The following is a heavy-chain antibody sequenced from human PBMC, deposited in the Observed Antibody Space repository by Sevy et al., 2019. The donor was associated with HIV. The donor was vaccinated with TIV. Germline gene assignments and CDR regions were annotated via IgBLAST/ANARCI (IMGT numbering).Heavy chain of an antibody. CDR3: ARERGDIVVVPAANYKNWFDP. Sequence: GGSLRLSCAASGFTFSSYWMHWVRQAPGKGLVWVSRINSDGSSTSYAYSVKGRFTISRDNAKNTLYLQMNSLRAEDTAVYYCARERGDIVVVPAANYKNWFDPWGQGTLVTVSS. D-gene: IGHD2-2*01. V-gene: IGHV3-74*01. CDR1: GFTFSSYW. J-gene: IGHJ5*02. CDR2: INSDGSST.